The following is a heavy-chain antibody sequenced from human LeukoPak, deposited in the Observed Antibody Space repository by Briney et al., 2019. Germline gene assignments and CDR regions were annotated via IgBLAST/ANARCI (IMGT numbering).Heavy chain of an antibody. Sequence: GGSLRLSCAASGFTFSSYGMHWVRQAPGKGLEWVAFIRYDGSNKYYADSVKGRFTISRDNSKNTLYLQMNSLRAEDTAVYYCAKDHANTPVVTNWGQGILVSVSS. D-gene: IGHD2-21*02. J-gene: IGHJ4*02. CDR2: IRYDGSNK. CDR1: GFTFSSYG. V-gene: IGHV3-30*02. CDR3: AKDHANTPVVTN.